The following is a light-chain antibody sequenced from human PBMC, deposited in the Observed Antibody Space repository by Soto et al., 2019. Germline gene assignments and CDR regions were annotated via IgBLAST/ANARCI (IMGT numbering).Light chain of an antibody. V-gene: IGLV1-44*01. CDR3: AAWDDSLNGVV. Sequence: QSVLTQPPSASGTPGQRVTISCSGSSSNIGSNTVNWYQQLPGTAPTLLIYSNNQRPSGVPDRFSGSKSGTSASLVISGLQSEDEADYYCAAWDDSLNGVVFGGGTKLTVL. CDR1: SSNIGSNT. CDR2: SNN. J-gene: IGLJ2*01.